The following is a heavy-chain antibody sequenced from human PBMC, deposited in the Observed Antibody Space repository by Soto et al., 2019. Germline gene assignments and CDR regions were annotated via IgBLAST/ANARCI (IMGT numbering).Heavy chain of an antibody. CDR1: GYSFTNYW. J-gene: IGHJ4*02. Sequence: GESLKISCKGSGYSFTNYWIGWVRQMPEKGLEWMGIIYPGDSDTRYSPSFQGQVTISADKSISTAYLQWSSLEASDTAMFYCAIRLHSTGYYFDYWGQGTQVTVSS. CDR3: AIRLHSTGYYFDY. D-gene: IGHD6-19*01. V-gene: IGHV5-51*01. CDR2: IYPGDSDT.